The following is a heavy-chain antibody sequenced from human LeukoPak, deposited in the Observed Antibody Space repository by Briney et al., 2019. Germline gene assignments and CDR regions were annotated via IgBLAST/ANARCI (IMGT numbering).Heavy chain of an antibody. V-gene: IGHV1-69*13. CDR2: IIPISGTT. Sequence: APGKVSCKTSGGTFTSYAITWVRQAPGQGLEWMGKIIPISGTTNYAQKFQGRVTFTADEPTSTAYMELSSLRSEDTALYYCARKLRLGGNWFDPWGQGTLVTVSS. CDR3: ARKLRLGGNWFDP. D-gene: IGHD1-26*01. J-gene: IGHJ5*02. CDR1: GGTFTSYA.